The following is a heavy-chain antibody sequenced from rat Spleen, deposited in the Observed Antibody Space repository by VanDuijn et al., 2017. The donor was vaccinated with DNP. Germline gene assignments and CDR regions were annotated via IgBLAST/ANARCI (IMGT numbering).Heavy chain of an antibody. CDR1: GFSFRNFA. CDR2: ISPSGGDT. Sequence: EVQLVESGGGLVQPGRSLRLSCAASGFSFRNFAMHWIRQAPTKGLKWVASISPSGGDTYYRDSVKGRFTTSKDNSKTTLYLQNDSLRSEDPASYCCATVNPRYTEFYWGQGVMVTVSS. CDR3: ATVNPRYTEFY. V-gene: IGHV5-19*01. J-gene: IGHJ2*01. D-gene: IGHD3-4*01.